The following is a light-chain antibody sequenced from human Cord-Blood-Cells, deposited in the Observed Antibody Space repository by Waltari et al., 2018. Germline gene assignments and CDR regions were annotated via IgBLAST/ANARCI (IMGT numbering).Light chain of an antibody. Sequence: NFMLTQPHSVSESPGKTVTISCTRSSGSIASNYVTWYQQRPGSAPTTVIYEDNQRPSGVPDRFSGSIDSSSNSASLTISGLKTEDEADYYCQSYDSSTWVFGGGTKLTVL. CDR2: EDN. CDR1: SGSIASNY. CDR3: QSYDSSTWV. J-gene: IGLJ3*02. V-gene: IGLV6-57*03.